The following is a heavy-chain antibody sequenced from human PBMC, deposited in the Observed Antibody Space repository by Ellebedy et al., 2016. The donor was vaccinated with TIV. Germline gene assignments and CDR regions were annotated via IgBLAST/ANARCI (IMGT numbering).Heavy chain of an antibody. CDR3: ASRGPTVVSRYYYYGMDV. J-gene: IGHJ6*02. D-gene: IGHD4-23*01. Sequence: AASVKVSCKASGGTFSSYAISWVRQAPGQGLEWMGGIIPIFGTANYAQKFQGRVTITADESTSTAYMELSSLRSEDTAVYYCASRGPTVVSRYYYYGMDVWGQGTTVTVSS. V-gene: IGHV1-69*13. CDR2: IIPIFGTA. CDR1: GGTFSSYA.